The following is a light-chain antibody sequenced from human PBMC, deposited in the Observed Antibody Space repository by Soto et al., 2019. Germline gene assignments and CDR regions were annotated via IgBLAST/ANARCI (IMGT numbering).Light chain of an antibody. J-gene: IGKJ1*01. CDR3: QQSDSTPPT. V-gene: IGKV1-39*01. CDR2: AAS. Sequence: DIQMTQSPASLSASVGDRVTITCRASQSISSYLNWYQQKPGKAPKLLIYAASSLQSGVASRFSGSGSGTDFTLTISSLPPEDFSTYYCQQSDSTPPTFGQGTMVEIK. CDR1: QSISSY.